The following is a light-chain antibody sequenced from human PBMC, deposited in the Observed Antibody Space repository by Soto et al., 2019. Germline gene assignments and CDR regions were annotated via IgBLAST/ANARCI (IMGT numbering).Light chain of an antibody. V-gene: IGLV2-14*01. Sequence: QPVLTQPASGSGSPGQSITISCTGTSSDVGGHNYVSWYQQHPAKVPKLMIYDVSNRPSGVSDRFSGSKSGNTASLTISGLQAEDEADYYCYSYTTSSTYVFGTGTKVTVL. CDR1: SSDVGGHNY. CDR2: DVS. J-gene: IGLJ1*01. CDR3: YSYTTSSTYV.